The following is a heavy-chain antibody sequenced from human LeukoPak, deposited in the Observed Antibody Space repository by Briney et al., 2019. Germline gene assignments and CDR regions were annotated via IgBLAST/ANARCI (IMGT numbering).Heavy chain of an antibody. Sequence: ASVTVSCKASGYTFTGYYMHWVRQAPGQGLEWMGWINPNSGGTKYAQTFQGRVTMTWDTSISTAYMAVYYCARESCSGGRCYSGPDYWGQGTLVTVSS. CDR1: GYTFTGYY. J-gene: IGHJ4*02. CDR3: YSGPDY. CDR2: INPNSGGT. D-gene: IGHD2-15*01. V-gene: IGHV1-2*02.